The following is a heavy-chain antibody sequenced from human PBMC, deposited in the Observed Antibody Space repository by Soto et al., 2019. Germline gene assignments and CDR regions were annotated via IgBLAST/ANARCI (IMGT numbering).Heavy chain of an antibody. Sequence: PSETLSLTCTVSGGSVSSGSYYGSWIRQPPGKGLEWIGYIYYSGSTNYNPSLKSRVTISVDTSKNQSSLKLSSVTAADTAVYYCARDGIGLEYFQHWGQGTLVTVSS. J-gene: IGHJ1*01. CDR2: IYYSGST. CDR1: GGSVSSGSYY. CDR3: ARDGIGLEYFQH. D-gene: IGHD2-15*01. V-gene: IGHV4-61*01.